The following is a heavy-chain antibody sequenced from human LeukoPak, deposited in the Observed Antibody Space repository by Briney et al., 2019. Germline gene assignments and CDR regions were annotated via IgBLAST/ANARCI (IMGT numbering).Heavy chain of an antibody. V-gene: IGHV4-59*08. D-gene: IGHD3-10*01. CDR3: ARLPVRGVMEP. J-gene: IGHJ5*02. CDR1: GGSISSYY. CDR2: IYYSGST. Sequence: SGTLSLTCTVSGGSISSYYWSWIRQPPGKGLEWIGYIYYSGSTNYNPSLKSRVTISVDTSKNQFSLKLSSVTAADTAVYYCARLPVRGVMEPWGQGTLVTVSS.